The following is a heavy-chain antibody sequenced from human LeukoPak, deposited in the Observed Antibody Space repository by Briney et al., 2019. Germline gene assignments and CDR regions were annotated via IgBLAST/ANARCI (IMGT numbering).Heavy chain of an antibody. J-gene: IGHJ4*02. CDR1: GGSINNYY. Sequence: SETLSLTCTVSGGSINNYYWSWIRQPPGKGLEWIGYTYYSGNTNYNPSLKSRVTISVDTSKNQFSLKLSSVTAADTAVYYCARDGPTGDSDYWGQGTLVTVSS. CDR3: ARDGPTGDSDY. V-gene: IGHV4-59*01. CDR2: TYYSGNT. D-gene: IGHD7-27*01.